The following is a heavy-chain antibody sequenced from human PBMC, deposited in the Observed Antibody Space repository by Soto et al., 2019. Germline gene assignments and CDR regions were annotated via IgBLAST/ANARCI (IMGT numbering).Heavy chain of an antibody. CDR3: AKDHILTGYYYGMDV. Sequence: PGGSLRLSCAASGFTFSSYGMHWVRQAPGKGLEWVAVISYDGSNKYYADSVKGRFTISRDNSKNTLYLQMNSLRAEDTAVYYCAKDHILTGYYYGMDVWGQGTTVTVSS. CDR2: ISYDGSNK. CDR1: GFTFSSYG. D-gene: IGHD3-9*01. J-gene: IGHJ6*02. V-gene: IGHV3-30*18.